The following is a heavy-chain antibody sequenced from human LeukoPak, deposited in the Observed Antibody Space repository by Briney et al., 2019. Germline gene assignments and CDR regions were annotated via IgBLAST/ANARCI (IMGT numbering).Heavy chain of an antibody. J-gene: IGHJ4*02. CDR1: GFTFSSYA. V-gene: IGHV3-23*01. Sequence: GASLRLSCAASGFTFSSYAMSWVRQAPGKGLEWLSAISGSGGSTYYADSVKGRFTISRDNSKNTLYLQMNSLRAEDTAVYYCAKDFGGSHPYYFDYWGQGTLVSVST. D-gene: IGHD1-26*01. CDR3: AKDFGGSHPYYFDY. CDR2: ISGSGGST.